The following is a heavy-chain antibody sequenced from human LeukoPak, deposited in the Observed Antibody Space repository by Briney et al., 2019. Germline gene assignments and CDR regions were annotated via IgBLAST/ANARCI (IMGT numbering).Heavy chain of an antibody. V-gene: IGHV3-30*18. Sequence: AGGSLRLSCAASGFTFSNYGMHWVRQAPGKGLEWVAVIPYDGSNKYYADSVKGRFTISRDNSKNTLYLQMNSLRAEDTAVYYCAKDRGYITYYFDYWGQGTLVTVSS. D-gene: IGHD3-10*01. J-gene: IGHJ4*02. CDR1: GFTFSNYG. CDR2: IPYDGSNK. CDR3: AKDRGYITYYFDY.